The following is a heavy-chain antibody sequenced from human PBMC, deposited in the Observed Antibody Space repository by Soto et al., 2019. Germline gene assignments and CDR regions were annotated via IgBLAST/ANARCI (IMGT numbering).Heavy chain of an antibody. D-gene: IGHD1-1*01. V-gene: IGHV3-30-3*01. CDR3: ARDRSGGNWNPNWFDP. J-gene: IGHJ5*02. CDR1: GFTFSSYA. Sequence: HPGGSLRLSCAASGFTFSSYAMHWVRQAPGKGLEWVAVISYDGSNKYYADSVKGRFTISRDNSKNTLYLQMNSPRAEDTAVYYCARDRSGGNWNPNWFDPWGQGTLVTVSS. CDR2: ISYDGSNK.